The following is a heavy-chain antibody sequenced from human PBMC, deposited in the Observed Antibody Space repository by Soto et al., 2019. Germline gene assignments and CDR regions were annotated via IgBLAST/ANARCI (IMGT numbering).Heavy chain of an antibody. V-gene: IGHV4-31*03. CDR3: AGSSARSMFDY. J-gene: IGHJ4*02. Sequence: SETLSLTGPASSGSVSSGGYFWSWLRQLPGKGLEWIGYIYHTGSTFYNPSLNSRVTISLYTSKSQYSLTLTSVTAADTAMYLCAGSSARSMFDYWAPGTLATVCS. CDR2: IYHTGST. CDR1: SGSVSSGGYF. D-gene: IGHD2-2*01.